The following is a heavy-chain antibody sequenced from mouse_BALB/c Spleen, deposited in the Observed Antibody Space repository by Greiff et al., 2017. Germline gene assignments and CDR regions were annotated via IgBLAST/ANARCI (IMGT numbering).Heavy chain of an antibody. J-gene: IGHJ2*01. D-gene: IGHD4-1*01. V-gene: IGHV5-6-5*01. CDR3: ARGWERFFDY. CDR1: GFTFSSYA. CDR2: ISSGGST. Sequence: EVQVEESGGGLVKPGGSLKLSCAASGFTFSSYAMSWVRQTPEKRLEWVASISSGGSTYYPDSVKGRFTISRDNARNILYLQMSSLRSEDTAMYYCARGWERFFDYWGQGTTLTVSS.